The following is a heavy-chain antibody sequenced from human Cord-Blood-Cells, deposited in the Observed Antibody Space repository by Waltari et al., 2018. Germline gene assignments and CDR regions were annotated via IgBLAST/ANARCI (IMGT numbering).Heavy chain of an antibody. CDR3: ARDGGDYSNYYGMDV. V-gene: IGHV1-69*12. CDR1: GGTLSRYA. J-gene: IGHJ6*02. D-gene: IGHD4-4*01. Sequence: QVQLVQSGAAVKKPGSPVKVSCKASGGTLSRYATSWVRQLHGQGLEWMGGIIPIFGTANYAQKFQGRVTITADESTSTAYMELSSLRSEDTAVYYCARDGGDYSNYYGMDVWGQGTTVTVSS. CDR2: IIPIFGTA.